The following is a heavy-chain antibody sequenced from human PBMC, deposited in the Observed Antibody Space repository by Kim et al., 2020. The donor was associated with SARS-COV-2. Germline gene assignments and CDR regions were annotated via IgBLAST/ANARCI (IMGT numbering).Heavy chain of an antibody. V-gene: IGHV4-34*01. D-gene: IGHD6-13*01. J-gene: IGHJ4*02. CDR3: ARGWYMYSSSWYGF. Sequence: PSLKSRVTISVDTSKNQFSLKLSSVTAADTAVYYCARGWYMYSSSWYGFWGQGTLVTVSS.